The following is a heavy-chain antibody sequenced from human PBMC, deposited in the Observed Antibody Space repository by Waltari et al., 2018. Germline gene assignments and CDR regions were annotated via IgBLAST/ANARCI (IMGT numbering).Heavy chain of an antibody. CDR3: ATDVSPKNVVTRPFES. J-gene: IGHJ1*01. CDR1: GYNFVDQY. CDR2: IDPEDGEP. D-gene: IGHD3-22*01. Sequence: EVQLVQSGPEVREPGTSVKISCKTSGYNFVDQYLHWGNQSPGKGPGWVGRIDPEDGEPIYPDRLRGRVIMSADTSTDAAYLEIETLRSEDTAIYYCATDVSPKNVVTRPFESWGQGTLVTVSS. V-gene: IGHV1-69-2*01.